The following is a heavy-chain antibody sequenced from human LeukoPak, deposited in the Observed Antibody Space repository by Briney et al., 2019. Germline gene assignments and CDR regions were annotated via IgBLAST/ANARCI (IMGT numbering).Heavy chain of an antibody. CDR2: IYYSGST. V-gene: IGHV4-59*01. CDR1: GGSISSYY. D-gene: IGHD5-18*01. Sequence: SETLSLTCTVSGGSISSYYWSWIRQPPGKGLEWIGYIYYSGSTNYNPSLKSRVTISVDTSKNQFSLKLSSVTAADTAVYYCASLDDETSMAGGHWGQGTLVTVSS. J-gene: IGHJ4*02. CDR3: ASLDDETSMAGGH.